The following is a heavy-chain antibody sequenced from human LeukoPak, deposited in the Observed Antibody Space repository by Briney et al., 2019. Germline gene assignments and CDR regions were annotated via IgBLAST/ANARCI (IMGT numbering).Heavy chain of an antibody. CDR1: GGSFSGYY. V-gene: IGHV4-34*01. CDR2: INHSGST. J-gene: IGHJ4*02. D-gene: IGHD6-19*01. Sequence: SETLSLTCAVYGGSFSGYYWSWIRQPPGKGLEWIGEINHSGSTNYNPSLKSRVTLSVDTSKNQFSLKLSSVTAADTAVYYCARVPGYSSGWYGRTYYFDYWGQGTLVTVSS. CDR3: ARVPGYSSGWYGRTYYFDY.